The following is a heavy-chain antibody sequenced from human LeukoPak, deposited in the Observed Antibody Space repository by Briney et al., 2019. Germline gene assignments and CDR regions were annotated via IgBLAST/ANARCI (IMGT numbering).Heavy chain of an antibody. CDR2: IYTSGNT. J-gene: IGHJ3*02. Sequence: PSETLSLTCTVSGDSISSGSYYWSWIRQPAGKGLEWIGRIYTSGNTNYNPSLKSRITISVDTSKNQFSLKLSSVTAADTAVYYCARDYYPQGDAFDIWGQGTMVTVSS. CDR1: GDSISSGSYY. V-gene: IGHV4-61*02. CDR3: ARDYYPQGDAFDI. D-gene: IGHD1-26*01.